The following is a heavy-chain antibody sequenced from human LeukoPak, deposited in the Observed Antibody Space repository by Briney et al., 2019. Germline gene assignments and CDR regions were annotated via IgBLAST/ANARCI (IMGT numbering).Heavy chain of an antibody. CDR3: AREKRAVAKYWFDP. CDR2: IYYSGST. V-gene: IGHV4-39*07. Sequence: SETLSLTCTVSGGSISSSSYYWGWLRQPPGTGLEWIGSIYYSGSTYYNPSLKSRVTISVDTSKNQFSLKLSSVTAADRAVYYCAREKRAVAKYWFDPWGEGTLATVSS. CDR1: GGSISSSSYY. J-gene: IGHJ5*02. D-gene: IGHD6-19*01.